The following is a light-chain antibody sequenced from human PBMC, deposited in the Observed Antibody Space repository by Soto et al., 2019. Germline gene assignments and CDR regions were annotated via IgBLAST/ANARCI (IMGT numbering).Light chain of an antibody. CDR1: QSVSSSY. CDR3: QQYGSSPRIT. V-gene: IGKV3-20*01. CDR2: GAS. J-gene: IGKJ5*01. Sequence: EIVLTQSPGTLSLSPGERATLSCRASQSVSSSYLAWYQQKPGQAPRLLIYGASSRATGIPDRFSGSGSGTDFPLNISRLEPEDVAVYYCQQYGSSPRITFGQGTRLEIK.